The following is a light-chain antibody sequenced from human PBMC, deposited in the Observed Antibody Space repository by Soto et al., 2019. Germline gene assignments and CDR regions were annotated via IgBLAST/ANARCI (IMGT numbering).Light chain of an antibody. V-gene: IGKV3-15*01. Sequence: EIVMTQSPATLSVSPGERATLSCRASQSVSSNLAWSQQKPGQAPRLLIYGASTRATGIPARFSGSGSGTGFTLTISSLQSEDFAVYYCQQYNNWPPWTFGQGTKVEIK. CDR2: GAS. J-gene: IGKJ1*01. CDR3: QQYNNWPPWT. CDR1: QSVSSN.